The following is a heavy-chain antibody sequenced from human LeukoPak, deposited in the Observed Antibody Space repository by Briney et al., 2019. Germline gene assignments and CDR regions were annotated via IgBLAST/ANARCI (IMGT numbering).Heavy chain of an antibody. CDR2: ISSSSSYI. CDR3: ASHSGSYFPYYYYGMDV. CDR1: GFTFSSYS. V-gene: IGHV3-21*01. D-gene: IGHD1-26*01. J-gene: IGHJ6*02. Sequence: PGGSLRLSCAASGFTFSSYSMNWVRQAPGKGLEWVSSISSSSSYIYYADSVKGRFTISRDNAKNSLYPQMNSLRAEDTAVYYCASHSGSYFPYYYYGMDVWGQGTTVTVSS.